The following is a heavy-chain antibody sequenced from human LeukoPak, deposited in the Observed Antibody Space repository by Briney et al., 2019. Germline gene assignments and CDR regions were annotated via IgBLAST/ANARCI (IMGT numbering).Heavy chain of an antibody. CDR1: GFTFSNYG. CDR2: IRYDGSNE. Sequence: GGSLRLSCAASGFTFSNYGMHWVRQAPGKGLEWVAFIRYDGSNEYYADSVKGRFIISRDSYKNTLCLQINSLRTEETAVYYCAKALYRSDWYSPDYWGQGTLITVSS. V-gene: IGHV3-30*02. J-gene: IGHJ4*02. D-gene: IGHD6-19*01. CDR3: AKALYRSDWYSPDY.